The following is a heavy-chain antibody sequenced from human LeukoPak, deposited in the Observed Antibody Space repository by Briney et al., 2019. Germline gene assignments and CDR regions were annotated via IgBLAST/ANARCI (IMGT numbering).Heavy chain of an antibody. CDR1: GFTYSNYA. D-gene: IGHD2-15*01. V-gene: IGHV3-23*01. J-gene: IGHJ4*02. CDR3: AKGRGYCTGGSCYSDY. Sequence: PGGSLRLSCTASGFTYSNYAMSWVRQAPGKELEWVSTISGSDGSTYYADSVKGRFTISRDNSKNTLYLQMNSLRVEDTAIYYCAKGRGYCTGGSCYSDYRGQGTLVTVSS. CDR2: ISGSDGST.